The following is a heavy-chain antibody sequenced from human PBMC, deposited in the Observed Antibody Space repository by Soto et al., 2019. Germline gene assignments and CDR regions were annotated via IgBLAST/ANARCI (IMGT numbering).Heavy chain of an antibody. CDR2: IYWDDDK. D-gene: IGHD4-17*01. V-gene: IGHV2-5*02. J-gene: IGHJ4*02. CDR1: GFSLSTSGVG. CDR3: AHRQRTVYFDY. Sequence: QITLKESGPTLVKPTQTLTLTCTFSGFSLSTSGVGVGWIRQPPGKALEWLALIYWDDDKRYSPSLKSRLTITEDTSKNQVVLTMTNMDPVDAATYYCAHRQRTVYFDYWGQGTLVTVSS.